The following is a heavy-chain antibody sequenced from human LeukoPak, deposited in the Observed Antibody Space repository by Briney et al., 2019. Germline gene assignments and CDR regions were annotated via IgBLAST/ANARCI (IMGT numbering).Heavy chain of an antibody. CDR2: ISYDGSNK. CDR3: ARDHEEYCSGGSCSRFDY. V-gene: IGHV3-30*03. D-gene: IGHD2-15*01. CDR1: GFTFSSYW. J-gene: IGHJ4*02. Sequence: GGSLRLSCAASGFTFSSYWMSWVRQAPGKGLEWVAVISYDGSNKYYADSVKGRSTISRDNARNSLYLQMNSLRAEDTAVYYCARDHEEYCSGGSCSRFDYWGQGTLVTVSS.